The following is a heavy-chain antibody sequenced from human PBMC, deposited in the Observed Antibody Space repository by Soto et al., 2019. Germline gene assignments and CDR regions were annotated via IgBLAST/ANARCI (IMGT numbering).Heavy chain of an antibody. D-gene: IGHD4-17*01. CDR3: VRDRYGGFDY. CDR1: GFTFSSYR. Sequence: PGGSLRLSCVASGFTFSSYRMHWVRQGLGEGLVWVSRINTDGSNTIYADSVKGRFTLSRDNAKNTLYLQMNSLRAEDTAVYYCVRDRYGGFDYWGQGTTVTVAS. V-gene: IGHV3-74*01. J-gene: IGHJ4*02. CDR2: INTDGSNT.